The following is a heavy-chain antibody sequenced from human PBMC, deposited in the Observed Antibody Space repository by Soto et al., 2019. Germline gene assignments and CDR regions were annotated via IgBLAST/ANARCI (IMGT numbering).Heavy chain of an antibody. V-gene: IGHV4-59*01. D-gene: IGHD1-26*01. CDR2: INYSGSA. J-gene: IGHJ4*02. CDR3: ARGGAYYDY. CDR1: DDSFSSYY. Sequence: QVQLQESGPGLVKPSETLSLTCTVSDDSFSSYYWNWIRQPPGKGLEWIGYINYSGSAHYNPSLNGRVTISVDTFTNQFALKLTSVSAADTAFYYCARGGAYYDYWGQGTMVTVSS.